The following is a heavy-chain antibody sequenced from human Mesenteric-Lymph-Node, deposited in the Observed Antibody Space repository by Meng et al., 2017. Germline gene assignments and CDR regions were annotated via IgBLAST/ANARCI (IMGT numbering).Heavy chain of an antibody. CDR2: TYYRSKYYN. J-gene: IGHJ4*02. D-gene: IGHD3-10*02. Sequence: HVQLQQSGPGLVKPSQNPSLTCAISGDSVSSNSAAWNWIRQSPSRGLEWLGRTYYRSKYYNDYALSVKSRITINPDTSKNQFSLQLNSVTPEDTAIYYCARDWGDVRGGFDFWGQGTLVTVSS. CDR1: GDSVSSNSAA. V-gene: IGHV6-1*01. CDR3: ARDWGDVRGGFDF.